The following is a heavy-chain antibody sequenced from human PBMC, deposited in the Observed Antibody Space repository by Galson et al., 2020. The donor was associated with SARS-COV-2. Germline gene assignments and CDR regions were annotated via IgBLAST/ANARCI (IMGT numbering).Heavy chain of an antibody. CDR3: ASSLLRDFWSGSSSPYYYYLDA. D-gene: IGHD3-3*01. Sequence: ASVTVSCKVSGYALTDIAMHWVRQAPGTGLEWMGGLHPGNGRLIYAQKFQGRVTVTEDTSTETAYMELSSLKSEDTAVYFCASSLLRDFWSGSSSPYYYYLDAWGKGTAVTVSS. V-gene: IGHV1-24*01. CDR1: GYALTDIA. J-gene: IGHJ6*03. CDR2: LHPGNGRL.